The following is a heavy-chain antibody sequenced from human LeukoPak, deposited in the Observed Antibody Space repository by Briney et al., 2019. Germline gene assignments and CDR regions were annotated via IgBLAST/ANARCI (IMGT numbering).Heavy chain of an antibody. CDR3: ARDGWGSE. V-gene: IGHV3-74*01. CDR2: INSDGSST. CDR1: GFTFSSYW. J-gene: IGHJ4*02. Sequence: PGGSLRLSCAASGFTFSSYWMHWVRQAPEKGLVWVSRINSDGSSTSYADSVKGRFTISRNNAKNTLYLQMNSLRAEDTAVCYCARDGWGSEWGQGTLVTVSS. D-gene: IGHD2-21*01.